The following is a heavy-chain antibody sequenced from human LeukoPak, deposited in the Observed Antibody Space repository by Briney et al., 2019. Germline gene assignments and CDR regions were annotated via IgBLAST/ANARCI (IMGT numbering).Heavy chain of an antibody. CDR2: ISSSGSTI. CDR1: GFTFSSYE. D-gene: IGHD6-19*01. V-gene: IGHV3-48*03. Sequence: GGSLRLSCAASGFTFSSYEMNWVRQAPGKGLEWVSYISSSGSTIYYADSVKGRFTISRDNAKNSLYLQMNSLRAEDTAVYYCARRAGTYSHPYDYWGQGTLVTVSS. CDR3: ARRAGTYSHPYDY. J-gene: IGHJ4*02.